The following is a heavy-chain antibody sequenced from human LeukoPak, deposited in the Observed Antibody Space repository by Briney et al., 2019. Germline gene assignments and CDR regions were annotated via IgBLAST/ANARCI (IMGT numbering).Heavy chain of an antibody. CDR1: GYTFTGYY. CDR3: ARGFSSGLDY. V-gene: IGHV1-2*02. Sequence: VASVKVSCKASGYTFTGYYMQWVRQAPGQGLEWMGWIIPHSGDTTYAQKFQGRVTRTRDTSISTAYMELSRLTSGDTAVYYCARGFSSGLDYWGQGALVTVSS. CDR2: IIPHSGDT. D-gene: IGHD6-19*01. J-gene: IGHJ4*02.